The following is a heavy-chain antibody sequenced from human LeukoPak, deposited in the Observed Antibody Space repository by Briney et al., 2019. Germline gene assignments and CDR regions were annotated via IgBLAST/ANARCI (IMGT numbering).Heavy chain of an antibody. D-gene: IGHD6-19*01. J-gene: IGHJ4*02. CDR2: IIPIFGTA. CDR3: ARDGGLGAVAGWFDY. Sequence: GSSVKVSCKASGGTFSSYAISWVRQAPGQGLEWMGRIIPIFGTANYAQKFQGRVTITTDESTSTVYMELGSLRSEDTAVYYCARDGGLGAVAGWFDYWGQGTLVTVSS. V-gene: IGHV1-69*05. CDR1: GGTFSSYA.